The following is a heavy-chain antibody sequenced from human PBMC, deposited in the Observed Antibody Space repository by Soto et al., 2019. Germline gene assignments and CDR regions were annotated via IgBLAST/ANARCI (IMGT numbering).Heavy chain of an antibody. J-gene: IGHJ3*02. CDR3: ARVKPRPIVVMVTSDAFDI. CDR1: GGTFSSYA. V-gene: IGHV1-69*01. D-gene: IGHD3-22*01. Sequence: QVQLVQSGAEVKKPGSSVRVSCKASGGTFSSYAISWVRQAPGQGLEWMGGIIPIFGTANYAHQFQGRVTISADESTSTIYMDLNGLISEDTAVYYCARVKPRPIVVMVTSDAFDIWGQGTRVTVSS. CDR2: IIPIFGTA.